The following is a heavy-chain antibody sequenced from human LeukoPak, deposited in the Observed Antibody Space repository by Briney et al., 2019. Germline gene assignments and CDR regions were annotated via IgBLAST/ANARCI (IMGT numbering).Heavy chain of an antibody. V-gene: IGHV3-30*02. CDR2: IRYDGSNK. D-gene: IGHD2-15*01. CDR1: GFTFSSYS. Sequence: PGGSLRLSCAASGFTFSSYSMHWVRQAPGKGLEWVAFIRYDGSNKYYADSVKGRFTISRDNSKNTLYLQMNSLRAEDTAVYYCAKDLALYYCSGGGCYIDYWGQGTLVTVSS. CDR3: AKDLALYYCSGGGCYIDY. J-gene: IGHJ4*02.